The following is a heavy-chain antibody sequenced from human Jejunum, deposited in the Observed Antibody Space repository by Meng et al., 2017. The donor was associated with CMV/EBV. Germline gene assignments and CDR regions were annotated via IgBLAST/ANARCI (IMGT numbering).Heavy chain of an antibody. CDR2: INQSGST. V-gene: IGHV4-34*01. J-gene: IGHJ5*02. D-gene: IGHD5-24*01. Sequence: CASSGGSFSGYFWSWIRQPRGKGLEWIGEINQSGSTNYNPSLKSRVTISVDTSKSQFSLRLDSVTAADTAVYYCARVGGYRNNWFDPWGQGTLVTVSS. CDR3: ARVGGYRNNWFDP. CDR1: GGSFSGYF.